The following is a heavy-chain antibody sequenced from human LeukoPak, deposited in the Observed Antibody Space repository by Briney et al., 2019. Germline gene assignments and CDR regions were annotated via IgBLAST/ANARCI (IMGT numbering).Heavy chain of an antibody. D-gene: IGHD3-10*01. CDR1: GGSISSGGYY. CDR3: AEMGSRRSPPRG. J-gene: IGHJ4*02. Sequence: SQTLSLTCTVSGGSISSGGYYWSWIRQHPGKGLEWIGYIYYSGSTYYNPSLKSRVTISVDTSKNQFSLKLSSVTAADTAVYYCAEMGSRRSPPRGWGQGTLVTVSS. CDR2: IYYSGST. V-gene: IGHV4-31*03.